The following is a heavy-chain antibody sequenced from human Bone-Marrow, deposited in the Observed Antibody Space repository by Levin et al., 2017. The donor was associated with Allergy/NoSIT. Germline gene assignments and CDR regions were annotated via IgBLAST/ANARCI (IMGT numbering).Heavy chain of an antibody. Sequence: GESLKISCAASGFTFSSYAMTWVRQAPGKGLEWVSGISGNGAGTYYADSVKGRFTISRDNSKNTLWLQMNSLRAEDTAVYYCANSLDTYGSSSPSLDYWGPGTLVTVSS. J-gene: IGHJ4*02. V-gene: IGHV3-23*01. CDR3: ANSLDTYGSSSPSLDY. D-gene: IGHD6-6*01. CDR1: GFTFSSYA. CDR2: ISGNGAGT.